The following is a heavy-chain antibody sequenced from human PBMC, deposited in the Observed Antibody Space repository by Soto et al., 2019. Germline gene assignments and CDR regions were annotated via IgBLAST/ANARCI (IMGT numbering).Heavy chain of an antibody. V-gene: IGHV3-30*03. D-gene: IGHD2-21*02. CDR3: ARDHLILPAHDFFYGSDV. Sequence: GGSLRLSCAASGFTFSSYWMHWVRQAPGKGLEWVASILFDGRNKYYADSVKGRFTISRDNSKSTLYLQVNSLRAEDTAVYYCARDHLILPAHDFFYGSDVWGRGATVTVSS. J-gene: IGHJ6*02. CDR1: GFTFSSYW. CDR2: ILFDGRNK.